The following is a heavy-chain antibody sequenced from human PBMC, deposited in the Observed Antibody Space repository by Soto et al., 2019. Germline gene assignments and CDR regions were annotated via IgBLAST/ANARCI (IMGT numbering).Heavy chain of an antibody. CDR3: ARNTISAAGADYYGLDV. Sequence: GGSLRLSCAASGFTVSSNYMSWARQAPGQGLEWVSYMSSSGVTVFYADSVKGRFTISRDNAKNSLYLQMYSLRAEDSAVYYCARNTISAAGADYYGLDVWGQGTTVTVSS. V-gene: IGHV3-11*01. CDR2: MSSSGVTV. J-gene: IGHJ6*02. CDR1: GFTVSSNY. D-gene: IGHD6-13*01.